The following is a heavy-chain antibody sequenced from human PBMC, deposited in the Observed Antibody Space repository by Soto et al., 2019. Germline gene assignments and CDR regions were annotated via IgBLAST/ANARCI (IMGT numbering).Heavy chain of an antibody. V-gene: IGHV4-4*07. CDR1: DVSISPYY. CDR2: MYVTGTT. J-gene: IGHJ3*02. D-gene: IGHD5-12*01. Sequence: PSETLSLTCDVSDVSISPYYWSWVRQPAGRGLEWIGRMYVTGTTNYNPSLKSRVSMSLDASQNQFSLRLRSVTAADTAVYFCARDGGYTGYEQGNPFDIWGQGTVVTVSS. CDR3: ARDGGYTGYEQGNPFDI.